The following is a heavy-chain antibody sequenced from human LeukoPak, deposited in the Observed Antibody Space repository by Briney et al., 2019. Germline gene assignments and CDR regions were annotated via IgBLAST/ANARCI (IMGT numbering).Heavy chain of an antibody. CDR3: ARGTSNFGWFGSGDYFDY. CDR1: GFTFSSNY. CDR2: IYSGGRT. Sequence: PGGSLRLSCAASGFTFSSNYMSWVRQAPGKGLEWVSVIYSGGRTYYSDSVKGRFTISRDNSKKKRYLQMKSLRAEDTAVYYCARGTSNFGWFGSGDYFDYWGQGTLVTVSS. J-gene: IGHJ4*02. D-gene: IGHD3-10*01. V-gene: IGHV3-53*01.